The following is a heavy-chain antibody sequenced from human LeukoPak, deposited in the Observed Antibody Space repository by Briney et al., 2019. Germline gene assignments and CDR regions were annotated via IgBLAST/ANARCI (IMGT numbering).Heavy chain of an antibody. J-gene: IGHJ4*02. CDR1: GFTFDDYA. CDR2: ISWNSGSI. Sequence: GGSLRLSCAASGFTFDDYAMHWVRQAPGKGLEWVSGISWNSGSIGYADSVKGRFTISRDNAKNSLYLQMNSQRAEDTALYYCAKGYCSSTSCYNDYWGQGTLVTVSS. CDR3: AKGYCSSTSCYNDY. V-gene: IGHV3-9*01. D-gene: IGHD2-2*02.